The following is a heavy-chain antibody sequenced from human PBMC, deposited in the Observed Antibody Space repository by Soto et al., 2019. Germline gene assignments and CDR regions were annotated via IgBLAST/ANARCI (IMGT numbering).Heavy chain of an antibody. D-gene: IGHD3-3*01. J-gene: IGHJ5*02. CDR2: ISSTGSTK. V-gene: IGHV3-48*03. CDR1: GFTFSSYE. CDR3: ARGGSITVFGVLTNLLDH. Sequence: GGSLRLSCAASGFTFSSYEMNWVRQAPGKGLEWVSYISSTGSTKFYADSVMGRFTISRDNAENSLDLQMNSLRPEDTAVYYCARGGSITVFGVLTNLLDHWGQGTLVTVSS.